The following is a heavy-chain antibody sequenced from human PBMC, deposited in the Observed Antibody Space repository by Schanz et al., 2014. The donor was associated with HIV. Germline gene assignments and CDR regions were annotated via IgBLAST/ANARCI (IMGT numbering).Heavy chain of an antibody. CDR1: GGSFSNYY. CDR3: ARAKWPPRSRHFDF. Sequence: QVQLQQWGAGLLKPSQTLSLTCAVYGGSFSNYYWTWIRQPRGKGLEWIGEINHSGRTDYNPSLKGRATISVAASKNHFSLKVTSVTAADTAVYYCARAKWPPRSRHFDFWGQGNLVTVSS. CDR2: INHSGRT. V-gene: IGHV4-34*01. D-gene: IGHD6-13*01. J-gene: IGHJ4*02.